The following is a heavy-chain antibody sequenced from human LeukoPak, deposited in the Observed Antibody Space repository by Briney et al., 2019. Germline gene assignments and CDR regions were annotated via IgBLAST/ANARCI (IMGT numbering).Heavy chain of an antibody. CDR2: IYHSGST. Sequence: PSQTLSLTCAVSGGSISSGGYSWSWIRQPPGRGLEWIGYIYHSGSTYYNPSLKSRVTISVDRSKNQFSLKLSSVTAADTAVYYCARGSSSWKYWGQGTLVTVSS. CDR1: GGSISSGGYS. D-gene: IGHD6-13*01. CDR3: ARGSSSWKY. J-gene: IGHJ4*02. V-gene: IGHV4-30-2*01.